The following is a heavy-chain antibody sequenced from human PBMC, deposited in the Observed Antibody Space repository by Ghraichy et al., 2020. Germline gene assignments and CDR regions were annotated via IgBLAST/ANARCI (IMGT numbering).Heavy chain of an antibody. CDR3: ARGGREIYYYYYFMDV. CDR2: INPNSGGA. J-gene: IGHJ6*03. CDR1: GYILTDYY. V-gene: IGHV1-2*02. Sequence: ASVKVSCKASGYILTDYYIHWVRQAPGQGLEWIGWINPNSGGANYEQNFQDRVTMTRDTSISTAYMELSRLRFDDTAVYYCARGGREIYYYYYFMDVWGKGTTVTVSS.